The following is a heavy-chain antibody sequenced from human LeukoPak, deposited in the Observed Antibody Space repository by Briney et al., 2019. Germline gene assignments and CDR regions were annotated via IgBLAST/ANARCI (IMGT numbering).Heavy chain of an antibody. CDR1: GYTFTGYY. CDR3: ARGDYDSSGYAFDI. V-gene: IGHV1-24*01. CDR2: FDPEDGET. J-gene: IGHJ3*02. D-gene: IGHD3-22*01. Sequence: GASVKVSCKASGYTFTGYYMHWVRQAPGKGLEWVGGFDPEDGETIYAQKFQGRVTMTEDTSTDTAYMELSSLRSEDTAVYYCARGDYDSSGYAFDIWGQGTMVTVSS.